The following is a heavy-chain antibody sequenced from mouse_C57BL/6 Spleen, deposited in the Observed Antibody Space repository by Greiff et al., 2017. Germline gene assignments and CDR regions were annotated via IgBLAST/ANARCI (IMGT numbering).Heavy chain of an antibody. D-gene: IGHD2-3*01. V-gene: IGHV5-4*01. CDR1: GFTFSSYA. J-gene: IGHJ3*01. Sequence: EVQLVESGGGLVKPGGSLKLSCAASGFTFSSYAMSWVRQTPEKRLEWVATISHGGSYTYYPDNLKGRFTISRDNANNNMYLQMSHLKSEDTAMYYCAKGPGGYCVFAYWGQGTLVTVSA. CDR3: AKGPGGYCVFAY. CDR2: ISHGGSYT.